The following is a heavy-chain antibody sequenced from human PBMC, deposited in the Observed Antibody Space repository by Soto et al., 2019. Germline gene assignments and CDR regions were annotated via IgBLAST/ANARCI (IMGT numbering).Heavy chain of an antibody. J-gene: IGHJ4*02. V-gene: IGHV4-30-4*01. CDR3: ARETGTTITDRDYFDY. D-gene: IGHD1-20*01. CDR2: IFHSGRT. Sequence: QVQLQESGPGLVKPSQTLSLTCTVSGGSISSGDYYWSWIRQPPGKGLEWIAYIFHSGRTYNNPSLKSRVTISVDTSKNQFSLKLSSVTAADTAVYYCARETGTTITDRDYFDYWGQGILVTVSS. CDR1: GGSISSGDYY.